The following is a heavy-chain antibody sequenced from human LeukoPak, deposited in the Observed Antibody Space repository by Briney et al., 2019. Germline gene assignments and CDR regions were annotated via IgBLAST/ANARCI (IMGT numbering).Heavy chain of an antibody. Sequence: SETLSLTCPVSGGSISSSNYYWGWIRQPPGKGLEWIGSISYSGNTHYNPSLKSRVAISVDTSNNQFSLKLTSVTAADTAVYYCARQSPKNGFWSAYYSWFDPWGQGTLVTVSS. V-gene: IGHV4-39*01. CDR3: ARQSPKNGFWSAYYSWFDP. J-gene: IGHJ5*02. D-gene: IGHD3-3*01. CDR1: GGSISSSNYY. CDR2: ISYSGNT.